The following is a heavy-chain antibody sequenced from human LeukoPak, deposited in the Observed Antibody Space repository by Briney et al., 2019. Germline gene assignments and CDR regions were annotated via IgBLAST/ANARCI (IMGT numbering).Heavy chain of an antibody. Sequence: SETLSLTCKISGYPVSSGYYWGWIRQTPGKGLEWIGSFYHRGSYYNPSLKSRITLLLDMSKNQFSLKLSSVTAADTAVFYCARAAAPTYFFDYWGQGTLVTVSS. D-gene: IGHD6-13*01. CDR3: ARAAAPTYFFDY. CDR1: GYPVSSGYY. CDR2: FYHRGS. J-gene: IGHJ4*02. V-gene: IGHV4-38-2*02.